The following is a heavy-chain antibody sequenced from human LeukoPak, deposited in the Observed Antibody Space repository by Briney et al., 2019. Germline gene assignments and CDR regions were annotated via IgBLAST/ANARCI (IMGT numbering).Heavy chain of an antibody. D-gene: IGHD6-13*01. CDR3: AMTRWSLDY. Sequence: PSETLSLTCAVYGESFSDFYCSWLRQPPGKGLEWIGEINHSGSTNYNPSLKSRVTISVDTSKSQFSLRLSSVTAADTAVYYCAMTRWSLDYWGQGTLVTVSS. CDR1: GESFSDFY. V-gene: IGHV4-34*01. J-gene: IGHJ4*02. CDR2: INHSGST.